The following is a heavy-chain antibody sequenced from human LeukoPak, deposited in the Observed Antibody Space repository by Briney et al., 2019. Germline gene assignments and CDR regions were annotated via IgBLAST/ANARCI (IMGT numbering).Heavy chain of an antibody. D-gene: IGHD4-17*01. CDR2: ISSSATYI. J-gene: IGHJ4*02. CDR1: GFTFSSYT. CDR3: ATWDDYGDFVAFEY. V-gene: IGHV3-21*01. Sequence: GGSLRLSCGGSGFTFSSYTMNWVRQAPGKGLEWVASISSSATYIYYADSVRGRFTISRDDAKKSVFLHMNSLGAEDTAVYFCATWDDYGDFVAFEYWGQGTLVTVSS.